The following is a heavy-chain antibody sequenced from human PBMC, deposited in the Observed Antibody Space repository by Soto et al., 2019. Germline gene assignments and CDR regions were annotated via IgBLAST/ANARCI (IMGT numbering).Heavy chain of an antibody. Sequence: GGSLRLSCAASGFTFSSYAMSWVRQAPGKGLEWVPAISGSGGSTYYADSVKGRFTISRDNSKNTLYLQMNSLRAEDTAVYYCAKAYCSGGSCYSYFDYWGQGTLVTVSS. D-gene: IGHD2-15*01. CDR3: AKAYCSGGSCYSYFDY. CDR2: ISGSGGST. J-gene: IGHJ4*02. CDR1: GFTFSSYA. V-gene: IGHV3-23*01.